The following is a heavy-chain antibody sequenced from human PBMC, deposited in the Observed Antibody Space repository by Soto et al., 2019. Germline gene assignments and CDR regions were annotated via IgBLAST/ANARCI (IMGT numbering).Heavy chain of an antibody. CDR1: GFTFDDYT. J-gene: IGHJ6*02. D-gene: IGHD3-16*01. Sequence: EVQLVESGGVVVQPGGSLRLSCAASGFTFDDYTMHWVRQAPGKGLEWVSLISWDGGSTYYADSVKGRFTISRDNSKNSLYLQMNSLRTEDIALYYCAKEGLTYYYGMDVWGQGTTVTV. CDR3: AKEGLTYYYGMDV. CDR2: ISWDGGST. V-gene: IGHV3-43*01.